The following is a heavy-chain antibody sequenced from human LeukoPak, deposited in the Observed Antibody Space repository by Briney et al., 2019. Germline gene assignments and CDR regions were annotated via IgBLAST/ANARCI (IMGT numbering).Heavy chain of an antibody. Sequence: PSETLSLTCTVSGGSISSYYWSWIRQPPGKGLEWIGYIYYSGSTNYNPSLKSRVTISVDTSKNQFSLKLSSVTAADTAVYYCARQYPLIDCYYGMDVWGQGTTVTVSS. CDR3: ARQYPLIDCYYGMDV. CDR2: IYYSGST. D-gene: IGHD3-16*01. CDR1: GGSISSYY. V-gene: IGHV4-59*08. J-gene: IGHJ6*02.